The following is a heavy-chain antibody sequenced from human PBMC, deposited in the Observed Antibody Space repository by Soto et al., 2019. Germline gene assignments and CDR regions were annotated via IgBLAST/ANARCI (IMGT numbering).Heavy chain of an antibody. CDR2: IYYSGST. D-gene: IGHD2-21*01. J-gene: IGHJ6*02. CDR1: GGSISSSNW. CDR3: AASCVGCGGFNYYGMDV. Sequence: PSETLSLTCAVSGGSISSSNWWSWVRQPPGKGLEWIGYIYYSGSTYYNPSLKSRVTISVDTSKNQFSLKLSSVTAADTAVYYCAASCVGCGGFNYYGMDVWGQGTTVTVSS. V-gene: IGHV4-4*02.